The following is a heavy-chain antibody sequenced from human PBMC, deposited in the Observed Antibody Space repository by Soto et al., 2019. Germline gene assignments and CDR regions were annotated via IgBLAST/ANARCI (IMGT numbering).Heavy chain of an antibody. D-gene: IGHD2-2*01. CDR2: VSPNSGNT. CDR3: ARGRFYSETSTWFAF. Sequence: ASVKVSFKASGYTFTDYDINWLRQAPGQGLEWMGWVSPNSGNTVYAQKFQDRVTMTRDTSISTAYMELSNLGFEDTAMYYCARGRFYSETSTWFAFWGQGTPVTVSS. V-gene: IGHV1-8*01. J-gene: IGHJ5*01. CDR1: GYTFTDYD.